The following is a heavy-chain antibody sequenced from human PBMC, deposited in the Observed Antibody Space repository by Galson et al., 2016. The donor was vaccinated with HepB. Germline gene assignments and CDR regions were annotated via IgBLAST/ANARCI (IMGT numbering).Heavy chain of an antibody. CDR3: ARMANGADSD. Sequence: SLRLSCAGSGFSFSDHYMDWVRQAPGKGLEWVGRIRNKRNNYITEYAASVIGRFTISRDDSRNSVDLQTNTLKTEDTAVYYRARMANGADSDWGQGTLVTVSS. CDR1: GFSFSDHY. D-gene: IGHD2-8*01. CDR2: IRNKRNNYIT. J-gene: IGHJ4*02. V-gene: IGHV3-72*01.